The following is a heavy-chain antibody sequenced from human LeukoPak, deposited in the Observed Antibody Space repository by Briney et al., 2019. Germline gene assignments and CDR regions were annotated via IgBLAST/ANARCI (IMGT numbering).Heavy chain of an antibody. Sequence: MTGGSLRLSCAASGFTFSNAWMSWVRQAPGKGLEWVGRIKTKTDGETTDYASPVKGRFTISRDDSKNTLYLQMNSLKTEDTAVYFCTPSIVGATTFDYWGRGTLVTVSS. J-gene: IGHJ4*02. CDR1: GFTFSNAW. CDR2: IKTKTDGETT. V-gene: IGHV3-15*01. D-gene: IGHD1-26*01. CDR3: TPSIVGATTFDY.